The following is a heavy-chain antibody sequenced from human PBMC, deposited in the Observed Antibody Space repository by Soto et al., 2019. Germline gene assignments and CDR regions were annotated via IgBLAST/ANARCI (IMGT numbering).Heavy chain of an antibody. CDR2: IYYSGST. V-gene: IGHV4-59*01. CDR1: GGSISSYY. J-gene: IGHJ4*02. Sequence: SETLSLTCTVSGGSISSYYWSWIRQPPGKGLEWIGYIYYSGSTNYNPSLKSRVTISVDTSKNQFSLKLSSVTAADTAVYYCARTHLKRRFDYWGQGTLVTVSS. CDR3: ARTHLKRRFDY.